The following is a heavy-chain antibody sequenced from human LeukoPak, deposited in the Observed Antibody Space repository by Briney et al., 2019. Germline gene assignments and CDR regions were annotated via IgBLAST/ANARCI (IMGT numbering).Heavy chain of an antibody. CDR3: ARGRYSYGRGWFDP. J-gene: IGHJ5*02. CDR2: INHSGST. V-gene: IGHV4-34*01. D-gene: IGHD5-18*01. CDR1: GGSFSGYY. Sequence: SETLSLTCAVYGGSFSGYYWSWIRQPPGKGLEWIGEINHSGSTNYNPSLKSRVTISVDTSKNQFSLKLSSVTAADTAVFYCARGRYSYGRGWFDPWGQGTLVTVSS.